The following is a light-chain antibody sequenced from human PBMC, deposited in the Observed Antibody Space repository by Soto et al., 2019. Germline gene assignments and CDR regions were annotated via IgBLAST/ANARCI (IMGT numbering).Light chain of an antibody. CDR3: QQYNNWPGT. CDR2: AAS. Sequence: IVLTESPATLAVSPGEGASLSCRASQSIDGNLAWYQQRPGQAPRLLINAASTRATGVPARFSGSGSGTDFTLTISSLQSEDFAVYYCQQYNNWPGTFGQGTKVDIK. J-gene: IGKJ1*01. V-gene: IGKV3-15*01. CDR1: QSIDGN.